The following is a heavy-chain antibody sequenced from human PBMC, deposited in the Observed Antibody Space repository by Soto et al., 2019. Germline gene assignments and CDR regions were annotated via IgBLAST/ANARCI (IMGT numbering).Heavy chain of an antibody. CDR2: ISYDGSNK. CDR3: ARDLGWGQLDSGFDY. J-gene: IGHJ4*02. CDR1: GFTFSSYA. V-gene: IGHV3-30-3*01. D-gene: IGHD6-13*01. Sequence: PGWSLRLSCAASGFTFSSYAMHWVRQAPGKGLEWVAVISYDGSNKYYADSVKGRFTISRDNSKNTLYLQMNSLRAEDTAVYYCARDLGWGQLDSGFDYWGQGTLVTVSS.